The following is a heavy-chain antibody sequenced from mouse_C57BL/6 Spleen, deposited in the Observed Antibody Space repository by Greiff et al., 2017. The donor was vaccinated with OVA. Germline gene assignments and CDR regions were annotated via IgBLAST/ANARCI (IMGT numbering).Heavy chain of an antibody. Sequence: QVQLQQPGAELVKPGASVKLSCKASGYTFTSYWMHWVKQRPGQGLEWIGMIHPNSGSTNYNEKFKSKATLTVDKSSSTAYMQLSSLTSEDSAVYYCARRENYYGSSLFDYWGQGTTLTVSS. CDR3: ARRENYYGSSLFDY. CDR2: IHPNSGST. CDR1: GYTFTSYW. J-gene: IGHJ2*01. D-gene: IGHD1-1*01. V-gene: IGHV1-64*01.